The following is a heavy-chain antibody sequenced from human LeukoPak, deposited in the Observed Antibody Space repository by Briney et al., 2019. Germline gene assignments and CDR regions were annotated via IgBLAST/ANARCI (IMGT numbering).Heavy chain of an antibody. CDR2: IYYSGST. CDR1: GVSISSGGYY. Sequence: PSEALSLTCTVSGVSISSGGYYWRWLRQHLGKGLEWIVYIYYSGSTYYNPSLKSRVTISVDTSKNQFSLKLSSVTAADTAVYYCARSWSSGYADYYYYYGMDVWGQGTTVTVSS. CDR3: ARSWSSGYADYYYYYGMDV. D-gene: IGHD5-12*01. V-gene: IGHV4-31*03. J-gene: IGHJ6*02.